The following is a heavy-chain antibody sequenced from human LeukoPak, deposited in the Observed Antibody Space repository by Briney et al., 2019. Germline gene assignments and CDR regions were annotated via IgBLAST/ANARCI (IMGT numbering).Heavy chain of an antibody. V-gene: IGHV3-30*18. CDR3: AKDRDYGDYYFDY. J-gene: IGHJ4*02. CDR2: ISYDGSNK. D-gene: IGHD4-17*01. CDR1: GFTFSSYE. Sequence: GGSLRLSCAASGFTFSSYEMNWVRQAPGKGLEWVAVISYDGSNKYYADSVKGRFTISRDNSKNTLYLQMNSLRAEDTAVYYCAKDRDYGDYYFDYWGQGTLVTVSS.